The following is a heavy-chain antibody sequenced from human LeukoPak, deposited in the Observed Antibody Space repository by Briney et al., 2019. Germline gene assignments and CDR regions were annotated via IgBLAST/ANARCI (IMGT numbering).Heavy chain of an antibody. CDR1: GGSIISSNW. CDR2: IYHSGTT. CDR3: ARDPYCTGGSCYQRFDY. D-gene: IGHD2-15*01. Sequence: SGTLSPTCTVSGGSIISSNWWSWVRQPPGKGLEWIGEIYHSGTTNYNPSLKSRVTISIDKSENQLSLKLSSVTAADTAVYFCARDPYCTGGSCYQRFDYWGQGTLVTVSS. J-gene: IGHJ4*02. V-gene: IGHV4-4*02.